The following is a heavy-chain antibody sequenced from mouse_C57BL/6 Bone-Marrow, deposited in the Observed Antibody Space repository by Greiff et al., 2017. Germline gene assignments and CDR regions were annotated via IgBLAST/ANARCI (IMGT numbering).Heavy chain of an antibody. J-gene: IGHJ4*01. Sequence: KQSCKASGYTFTSYWMHWVKQRPGQGLEWIGEIDPSDSYTNYNQKFKGKSTLTVDKSSSTAYMQLSSLTSEDSAVYYCARATMVTTDYAMDYWGQGTSVTVSS. D-gene: IGHD2-2*01. CDR1: GYTFTSYW. CDR3: ARATMVTTDYAMDY. CDR2: IDPSDSYT. V-gene: IGHV1-69*01.